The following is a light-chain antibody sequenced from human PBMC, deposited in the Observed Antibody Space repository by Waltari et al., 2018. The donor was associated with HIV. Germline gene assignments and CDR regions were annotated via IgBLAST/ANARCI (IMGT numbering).Light chain of an antibody. CDR1: SGAVGGHTS. V-gene: IGLV2-14*03. CDR3: SSYTSSSALYVV. J-gene: IGLJ2*01. Sequence: QSAMTQPASVSGSPGQSITISCPGTSGAVGGHTSVSWSHQHPGKAPNLMIYDVSNRPSGVSNRFSGSKSGNTASLTISGLQAEDEADYYCSSYTSSSALYVVFGGGTKLTVL. CDR2: DVS.